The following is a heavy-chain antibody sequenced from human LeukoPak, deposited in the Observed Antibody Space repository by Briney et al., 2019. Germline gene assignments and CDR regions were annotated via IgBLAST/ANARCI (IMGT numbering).Heavy chain of an antibody. CDR3: ARITKNCGGDCYMFDY. Sequence: SETLSLTCTVSGGSISSYYWSWIRQPPGKGLEWIGYVYYSGSTNYNPSLKSRVTISVDTSKNQFSLKLSSVTAADTAVYYCARITKNCGGDCYMFDYWGQGTLVTVSS. V-gene: IGHV4-59*01. D-gene: IGHD2-21*02. J-gene: IGHJ4*02. CDR2: VYYSGST. CDR1: GGSISSYY.